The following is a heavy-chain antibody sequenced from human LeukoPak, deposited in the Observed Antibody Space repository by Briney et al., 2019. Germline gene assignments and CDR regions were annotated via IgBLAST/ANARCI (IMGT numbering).Heavy chain of an antibody. CDR1: GFTVSSNY. D-gene: IGHD1-26*01. Sequence: PGGSLRLSCAASGFTVSSNYMSWVRQAPGKGLEWVSAISGSGGSTYYADSVKGRFTISRDNSKNTLYLQMNSLRAEDTAVYYCAKLVGATHFDYWGQGTLVTVSS. J-gene: IGHJ4*02. V-gene: IGHV3-23*01. CDR2: ISGSGGST. CDR3: AKLVGATHFDY.